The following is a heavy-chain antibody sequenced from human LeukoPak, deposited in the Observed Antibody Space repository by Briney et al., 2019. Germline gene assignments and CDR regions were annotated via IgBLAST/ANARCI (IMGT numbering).Heavy chain of an antibody. CDR2: ISYDGSNK. J-gene: IGHJ6*02. Sequence: PGGSLRLSCAASGFTFSSYAMHWVRQAPGKGLEWVAVISYDGSNKYYADSVKGRFTISRDNSKNTLYLQMNSLRAEDTAVYYCAREKSPYGMDVWGQGTTVTVSS. CDR1: GFTFSSYA. CDR3: AREKSPYGMDV. V-gene: IGHV3-30-3*01.